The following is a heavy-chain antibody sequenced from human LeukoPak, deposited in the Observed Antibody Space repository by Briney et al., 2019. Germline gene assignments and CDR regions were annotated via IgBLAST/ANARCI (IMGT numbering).Heavy chain of an antibody. CDR1: GFTFSSYS. D-gene: IGHD5/OR15-5a*01. CDR3: ARGGVYSQGFDY. CDR2: ISTTSDYL. V-gene: IGHV3-21*01. J-gene: IGHJ4*02. Sequence: GGSLRLSCAPSGFTFSSYSMNWVRQAPGKGLEWVSSISTTSDYLSYADSLKGRLTISRDSAKNSLYLQMNSLRAEDTAVYYCARGGVYSQGFDYWGQGTLVTVSS.